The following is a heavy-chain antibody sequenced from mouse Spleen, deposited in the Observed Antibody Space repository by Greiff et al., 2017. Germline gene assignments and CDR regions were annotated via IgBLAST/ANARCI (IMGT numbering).Heavy chain of an antibody. D-gene: IGHD1-1*01. V-gene: IGHV1-63*01. Sequence: QVQLQQSGAELVRPGTSVKMSCKASGYTFTNYWIGWAKQRPGHGLEWIGDIYPGGGYTNYNEKFKGKATLTADKSSSTAYMQFSSLTSEDSAIYYCAREGYGSRDYWGQGTTLTVSS. CDR3: AREGYGSRDY. J-gene: IGHJ2*01. CDR2: IYPGGGYT. CDR1: GYTFTNYW.